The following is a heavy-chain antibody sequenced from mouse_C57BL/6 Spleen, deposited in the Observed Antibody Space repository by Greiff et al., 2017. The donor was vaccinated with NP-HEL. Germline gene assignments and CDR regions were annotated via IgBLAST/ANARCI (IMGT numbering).Heavy chain of an antibody. Sequence: EVQVVESGGGLVQPGGSLSLSCAASGFTFTDYYMSWVRQPPGKALEWLGFIRNKANGYTTEYSASVKGRFTISRDNSQSILYLQMNALRAEDSATYYCARGLPLMDYWGQGTSVTVSS. CDR3: ARGLPLMDY. J-gene: IGHJ4*01. CDR2: IRNKANGYTT. D-gene: IGHD2-4*01. V-gene: IGHV7-3*01. CDR1: GFTFTDYY.